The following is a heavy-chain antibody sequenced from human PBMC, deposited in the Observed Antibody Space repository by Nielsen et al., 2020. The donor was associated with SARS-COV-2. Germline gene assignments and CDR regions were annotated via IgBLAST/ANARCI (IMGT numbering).Heavy chain of an antibody. CDR2: TTWNSGSI. CDR3: AKNRASSTGWCSGLDV. J-gene: IGHJ6*02. Sequence: GGSLRLSCAASGFTFDDYAMHWVRQAPGKGLEWVSGTTWNSGSIGYADSVKGRFTISRDNVKNSLYLQMNSLRPDDSALYYCAKNRASSTGWCSGLDVWGQGTTVTVSS. D-gene: IGHD2-2*01. V-gene: IGHV3-9*01. CDR1: GFTFDDYA.